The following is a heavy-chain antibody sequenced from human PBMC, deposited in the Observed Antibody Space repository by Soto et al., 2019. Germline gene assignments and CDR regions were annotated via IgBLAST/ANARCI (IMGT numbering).Heavy chain of an antibody. CDR3: ARGTPIVLMVYANWFDP. CDR2: IYYSGST. V-gene: IGHV4-59*01. J-gene: IGHJ5*02. D-gene: IGHD2-8*01. Sequence: SETLSLTCTVSGGSISSYYWSWIRQPPGKGLEWIGYIYYSGSTNYNPSLKSRVTISVDTSKNQFSLKLSSVTAADTAVYYCARGTPIVLMVYANWFDPWGQGTLVTVSS. CDR1: GGSISSYY.